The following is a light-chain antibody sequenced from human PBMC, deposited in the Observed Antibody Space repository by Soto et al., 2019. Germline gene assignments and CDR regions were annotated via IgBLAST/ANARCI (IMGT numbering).Light chain of an antibody. CDR2: EVS. Sequence: QSALTQPASVSGSPGQSVTISCTGTNSDIGGYNYVSWYQQHPGKAPKLMIFEVSNRPSGVSNRFSGSKSGSTASLTISGLQAEDEADYYCNSYTSTTTRVIFGGGTQLTVL. J-gene: IGLJ2*01. V-gene: IGLV2-14*01. CDR3: NSYTSTTTRVI. CDR1: NSDIGGYNY.